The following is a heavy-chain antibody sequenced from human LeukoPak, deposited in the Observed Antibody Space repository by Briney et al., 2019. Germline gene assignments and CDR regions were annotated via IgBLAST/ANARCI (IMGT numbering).Heavy chain of an antibody. J-gene: IGHJ4*02. CDR2: IYTSGST. CDR1: GGSISSGSYY. Sequence: SETLSLTCTVSGGSISSGSYYWSWIRQPAGKGLEWIGRIYTSGSTNYNPSLKSRVTISVDTSKNQFSLKLSSVTAADTAVYYCARDTLSTVTTYFDYWGQGTLVTVSS. V-gene: IGHV4-61*02. D-gene: IGHD4-17*01. CDR3: ARDTLSTVTTYFDY.